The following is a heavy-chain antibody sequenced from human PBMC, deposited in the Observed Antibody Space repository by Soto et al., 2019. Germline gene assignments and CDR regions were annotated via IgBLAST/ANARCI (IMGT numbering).Heavy chain of an antibody. CDR2: ISYDGSNR. V-gene: IGHV3-30-3*01. CDR1: GFAFSSYD. CDR3: ARPRGSSHYSYYGMDV. D-gene: IGHD1-26*01. Sequence: GGSLRLSCAASGFAFSSYDMHWVRQAPGKGLEWVTVISYDGSNRYYADTVKGRFTISRDNSKNTLYLQMNSLRAEDTAVYYCARPRGSSHYSYYGMDVWGQGTTVTVSS. J-gene: IGHJ6*02.